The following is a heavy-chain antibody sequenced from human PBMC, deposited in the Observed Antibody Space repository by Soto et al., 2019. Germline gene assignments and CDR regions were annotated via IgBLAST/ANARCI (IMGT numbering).Heavy chain of an antibody. Sequence: KVSCKASGGTFSSYAISWVRQAPGQGLEWMGGIIPIFGTANYAQKFQGRVTITADESTSTAYMELSSLRSEDTAVYYCARRPNTQGNGSFDYWGQGTLVTVSS. J-gene: IGHJ4*02. CDR3: ARRPNTQGNGSFDY. V-gene: IGHV1-69*01. CDR1: GGTFSSYA. D-gene: IGHD1-26*01. CDR2: IIPIFGTA.